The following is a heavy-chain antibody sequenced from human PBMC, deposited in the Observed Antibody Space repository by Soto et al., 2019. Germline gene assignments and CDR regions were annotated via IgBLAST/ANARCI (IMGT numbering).Heavy chain of an antibody. D-gene: IGHD6-6*01. Sequence: ASVKVSCKASGYTFTGYYMHWVRQAPGQGLEWMGWNNPNSGGTNYAQKFQGRVTMTRDTSISAAYMELSRLRSDDTAVYYCARDRIAARPLGYWGQRTRVTVSS. CDR3: ARDRIAARPLGY. CDR2: NNPNSGGT. V-gene: IGHV1-2*02. J-gene: IGHJ4*02. CDR1: GYTFTGYY.